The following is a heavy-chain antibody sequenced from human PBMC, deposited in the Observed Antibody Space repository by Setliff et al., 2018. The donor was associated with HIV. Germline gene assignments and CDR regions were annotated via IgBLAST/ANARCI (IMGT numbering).Heavy chain of an antibody. V-gene: IGHV4-39*07. CDR3: AGHPVTSGWLSLNWFDP. CDR1: GGPINTSSYY. J-gene: IGHJ5*01. D-gene: IGHD6-19*01. CDR2: IYHDGTT. Sequence: PSETLSLTCSVSGGPINTSSYYWAWVRQPPGNELEWIGSIYHDGTTHYRSSLRSRAAISIDTSKSQISLKVRSVTAADTAVYFCAGHPVTSGWLSLNWFDPWGQGILVTVSS.